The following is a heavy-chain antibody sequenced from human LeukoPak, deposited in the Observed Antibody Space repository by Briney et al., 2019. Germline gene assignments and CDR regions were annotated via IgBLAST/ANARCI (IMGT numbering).Heavy chain of an antibody. CDR3: TTLDRV. Sequence: GGSLRLSCAASGFTFSSYAMSWVRQAPGKGLEWDGRIKSKTDGGTTDYAAPVKGRFTISRDDSKNTPYLQMNSLKTEDTAVYYCTTLDRVWGQGTLVTVSS. CDR2: IKSKTDGGTT. CDR1: GFTFSSYA. V-gene: IGHV3-15*01. J-gene: IGHJ4*02.